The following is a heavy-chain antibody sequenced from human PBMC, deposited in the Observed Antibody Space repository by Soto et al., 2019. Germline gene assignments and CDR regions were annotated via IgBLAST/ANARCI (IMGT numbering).Heavy chain of an antibody. CDR3: ARLLTYCGGDCSGDAFDI. D-gene: IGHD2-21*02. J-gene: IGHJ3*02. CDR1: AYTFTSYC. CDR2: IYPGDSDT. Sequence: PGGALTMPCKGSAYTFTSYCIGWVRQVPGKGLEWMGIIYPGDSDTRYSPSFQGQVTISADKSISTAYLQWSSLKASDTAMYYCARLLTYCGGDCSGDAFDIWGQGTMVTVSS. V-gene: IGHV5-51*01.